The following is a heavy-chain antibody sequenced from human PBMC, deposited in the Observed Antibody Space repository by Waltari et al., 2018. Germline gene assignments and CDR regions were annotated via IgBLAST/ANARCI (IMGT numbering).Heavy chain of an antibody. CDR3: AKGRLSVVVPAATRPPDY. CDR2: ISGSGGST. J-gene: IGHJ4*02. CDR1: GFTFSSYA. Sequence: EVQLLESGGGLVQPGGSLRLSCAASGFTFSSYAMSWVRQAPGQGLEWVSAISGSGGSTYYADSVKGRFTISRDNSKNALYLQMNSLRAEDTAVYYCAKGRLSVVVPAATRPPDYWGQGTLVTVSS. V-gene: IGHV3-23*01. D-gene: IGHD2-2*01.